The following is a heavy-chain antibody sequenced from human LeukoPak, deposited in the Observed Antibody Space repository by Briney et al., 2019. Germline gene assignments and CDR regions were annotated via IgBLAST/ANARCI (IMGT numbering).Heavy chain of an antibody. V-gene: IGHV4-39*01. J-gene: IGHJ5*02. D-gene: IGHD3-10*01. Sequence: SETLSLTCIVSGGSISSSSYYWGWIRQPPGEGLEWIGSIYYSGSTYYNPSLKSRVTISVDTSKNQFSLKLSSVTAADTAVYYCARRGVGMAVDPWGQGTLVTVSS. CDR2: IYYSGST. CDR1: GGSISSSSYY. CDR3: ARRGVGMAVDP.